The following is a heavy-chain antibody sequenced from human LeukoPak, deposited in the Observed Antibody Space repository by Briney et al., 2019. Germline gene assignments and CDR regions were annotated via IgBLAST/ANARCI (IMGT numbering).Heavy chain of an antibody. V-gene: IGHV3-21*01. CDR3: ARDSAPLRPMRRYNWFDP. CDR2: ISSSSSYI. CDR1: GFTFSSYS. Sequence: GGSLRLSCAASGFTFSSYSMNWVRQAPGKGLEWVSSISSSSSYIYYADSVKGRFTISRDNAKNSLYLQMNSLRAEDTAVYYCARDSAPLRPMRRYNWFDPWGQGTLVTVSS. D-gene: IGHD3-3*01. J-gene: IGHJ5*02.